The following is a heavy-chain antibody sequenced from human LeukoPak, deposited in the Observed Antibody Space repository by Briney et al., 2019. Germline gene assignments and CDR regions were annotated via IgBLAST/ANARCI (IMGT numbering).Heavy chain of an antibody. Sequence: GGSLRLSCAASGFTVSSIHMVWVRQAPGKGLEWVSVTYTGGNSYYADSVKGRFIISRDISKNTLYLQMNSLRAEDSALYYCAREGSDNSGYDLDFWGQGTLVTVSS. CDR1: GFTVSSIH. D-gene: IGHD3-9*01. CDR2: TYTGGNS. V-gene: IGHV3-53*01. CDR3: AREGSDNSGYDLDF. J-gene: IGHJ4*02.